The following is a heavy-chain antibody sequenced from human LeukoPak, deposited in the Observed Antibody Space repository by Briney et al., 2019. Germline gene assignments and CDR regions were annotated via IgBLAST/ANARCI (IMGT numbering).Heavy chain of an antibody. V-gene: IGHV4-39*07. CDR3: ARVHCSSTSCPDYYYYGMDV. Sequence: SETLSLTCTVSGGSISSSSYYWGWIRQPPGKGLEWIGSIYYSGSTYYNPSLKSRVTISVDTSKNQFSLKLSSVTAADTAVYYCARVHCSSTSCPDYYYYGMDVWGQGTTVTVSS. D-gene: IGHD2-2*01. CDR2: IYYSGST. CDR1: GGSISSSSYY. J-gene: IGHJ6*02.